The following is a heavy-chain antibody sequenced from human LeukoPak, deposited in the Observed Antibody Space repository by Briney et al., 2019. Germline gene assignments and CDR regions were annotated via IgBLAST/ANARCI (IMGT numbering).Heavy chain of an antibody. CDR3: TPGNWNDKFCFAY. D-gene: IGHD1-1*01. J-gene: IGHJ4*02. CDR2: VKSKTDGGTT. V-gene: IGHV3-15*01. Sequence: GGSLRVSCAASGFTFSNAWMSWVRQAPGNGLEWVGRVKSKTDGGTTDYAAPVKGRFTISRDDSKNTLYLQMNSLKTEDTAVYYCTPGNWNDKFCFAYWGQGTLVTVSS. CDR1: GFTFSNAW.